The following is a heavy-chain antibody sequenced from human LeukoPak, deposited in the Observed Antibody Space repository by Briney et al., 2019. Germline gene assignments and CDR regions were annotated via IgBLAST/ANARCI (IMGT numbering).Heavy chain of an antibody. CDR3: AWGFNIVVVPAALKT. J-gene: IGHJ5*02. D-gene: IGHD2-2*01. V-gene: IGHV1-69*13. CDR2: IIPIFGTA. CDR1: GGTFSSYA. Sequence: SVKVSYKASGGTFSSYAISWVRQAPGQGLEWLGGIIPIFGTANYAQKFQGRVTITADESTSTAYMELSSLRSEDTAVYYCAWGFNIVVVPAALKTWGQGTLVTVSS.